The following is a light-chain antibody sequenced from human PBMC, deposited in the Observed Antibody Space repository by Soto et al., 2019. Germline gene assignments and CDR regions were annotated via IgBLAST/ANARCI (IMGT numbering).Light chain of an antibody. V-gene: IGLV2-14*01. CDR1: SSDVGGYDY. J-gene: IGLJ3*02. Sequence: QSVLTQPASVSGSPRQSITISCTGTSSDVGGYDYVSWYQQHPGKAPKLMIYEVSNRPSGVSNRFSGSKSGNTASLTISGLQAEDETDYYCSSYTSTNTWVFGGGTKLTVL. CDR2: EVS. CDR3: SSYTSTNTWV.